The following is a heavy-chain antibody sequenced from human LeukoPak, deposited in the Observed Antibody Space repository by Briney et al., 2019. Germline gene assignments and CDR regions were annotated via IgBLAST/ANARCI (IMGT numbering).Heavy chain of an antibody. J-gene: IGHJ1*01. CDR3: ATYSILNAREFRY. D-gene: IGHD4-11*01. CDR1: GFTFSTYN. V-gene: IGHV3-48*04. Sequence: GGSLRLSCAASGFTFSTYNMDWVRQAPGKGLEWVSFISTSTSVTQYADSVKGRFTISRDNAKNSVYLQMNSLGADDTAVYYCATYSILNAREFRYWGQGTLVTVSS. CDR2: ISTSTSVT.